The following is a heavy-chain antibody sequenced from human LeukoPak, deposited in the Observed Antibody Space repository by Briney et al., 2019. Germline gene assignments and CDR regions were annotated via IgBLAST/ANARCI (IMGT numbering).Heavy chain of an antibody. D-gene: IGHD4-17*01. Sequence: QAGGSLRLSCAASGFTVSSNYMSWVRQAPGKGLEWVSVIYSGGSTYYADSVKGRFTISRDNSKNTLYLQMHSLRADDTAVYYCAKGVGDYGYRFDFWGQGNLVTVSS. J-gene: IGHJ4*02. CDR3: AKGVGDYGYRFDF. V-gene: IGHV3-66*01. CDR2: IYSGGST. CDR1: GFTVSSNY.